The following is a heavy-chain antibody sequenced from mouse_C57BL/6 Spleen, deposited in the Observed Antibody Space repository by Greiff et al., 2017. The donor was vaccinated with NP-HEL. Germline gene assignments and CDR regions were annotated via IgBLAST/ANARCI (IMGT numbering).Heavy chain of an antibody. V-gene: IGHV10-1*01. J-gene: IGHJ1*03. CDR3: VRRGGSNYYWYFDV. D-gene: IGHD2-5*01. CDR2: IRSKSNNYAT. CDR1: GFSFNTYA. Sequence: EVKLMESGGGLVQPKGSLKLSCAASGFSFNTYAMNWVRQAPGKGLEWVARIRSKSNNYATYYADSVKDRFTISRDDSESMLYLQMNNLKTENTAMSYCVRRGGSNYYWYFDVWGTGTTVTVSS.